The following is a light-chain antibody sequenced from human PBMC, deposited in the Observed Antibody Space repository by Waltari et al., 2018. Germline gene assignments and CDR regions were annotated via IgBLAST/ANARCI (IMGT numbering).Light chain of an antibody. CDR2: KVS. Sequence: VVMTQSPPALPVTLGQPASIPCKSSQSLVHSDGNTYLSWFQQRPGQSPRRLIYKVSKRDSGVPDRFSGSGSGTDFTLKSSRVEAGDVAVYFCMQGAHWPYTFGQGTELEIK. J-gene: IGKJ2*01. CDR3: MQGAHWPYT. V-gene: IGKV2-30*02. CDR1: QSLVHSDGNTY.